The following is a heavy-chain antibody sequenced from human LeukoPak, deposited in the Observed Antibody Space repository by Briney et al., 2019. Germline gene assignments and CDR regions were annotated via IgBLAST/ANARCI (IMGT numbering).Heavy chain of an antibody. CDR2: INHSGST. J-gene: IGHJ4*02. D-gene: IGHD2-2*01. CDR1: GGSFSGYY. Sequence: SETLSLTCAVYGGSFSGYYWSWIRQPPGKGLEWIGEINHSGSTNYNPSLKSRVTISVDTSKNQFSLKLSSVTAADTAVYYCARGRGVGYQLLPGRYYFDYWGQGTLVTVSS. V-gene: IGHV4-34*01. CDR3: ARGRGVGYQLLPGRYYFDY.